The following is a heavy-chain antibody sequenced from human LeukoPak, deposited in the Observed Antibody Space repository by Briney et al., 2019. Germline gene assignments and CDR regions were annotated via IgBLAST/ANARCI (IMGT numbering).Heavy chain of an antibody. CDR2: FYYSGST. D-gene: IGHD4-17*01. Sequence: SETLSLTCTVSGGSISSSSYYWGWIRQPPGKGLEWIASFYYSGSTYYNPSLKSRVTISVDTSKNQFSLKLTSVTAADTAVYYCARQYGPIDYWGQGTLVTVSS. J-gene: IGHJ4*02. CDR1: GGSISSSSYY. CDR3: ARQYGPIDY. V-gene: IGHV4-39*01.